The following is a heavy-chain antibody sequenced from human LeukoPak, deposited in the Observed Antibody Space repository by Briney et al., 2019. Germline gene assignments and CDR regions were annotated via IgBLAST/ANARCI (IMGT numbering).Heavy chain of an antibody. D-gene: IGHD6-6*01. Sequence: GASVKVSCKASGYTFTGYYMHWGRQAPGQGLRGMGLINPNSGGTNYAQKFQGRVTMTRDTSISTAYMELSRLRSDDTAVYYCARTFRQLGSGYWGQGTLVTVSS. CDR2: INPNSGGT. V-gene: IGHV1-2*02. J-gene: IGHJ4*02. CDR1: GYTFTGYY. CDR3: ARTFRQLGSGY.